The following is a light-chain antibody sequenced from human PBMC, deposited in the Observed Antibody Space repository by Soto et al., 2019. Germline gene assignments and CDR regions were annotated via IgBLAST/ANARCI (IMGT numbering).Light chain of an antibody. Sequence: SSLAQPSLVSGSPGQSIYISCTGTSTDVGGYNYVSWYQHHPGKGPKLIIYEVNNRPSGVSDRFSGSKYGNKASLTISNLEAEDESDYYCGSYTSTDTPFVFGTGTKVTVL. CDR1: STDVGGYNY. J-gene: IGLJ1*01. CDR2: EVN. V-gene: IGLV2-14*01. CDR3: GSYTSTDTPFV.